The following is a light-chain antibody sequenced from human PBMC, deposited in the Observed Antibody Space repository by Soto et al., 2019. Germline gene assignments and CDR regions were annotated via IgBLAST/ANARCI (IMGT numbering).Light chain of an antibody. CDR1: XXXXGAGYE. CDR2: ENN. J-gene: IGLJ1*01. Sequence: QSVLTQPPSVSXAPXXXVTISCTXXXXXXGAGYEAHWYQQVPGTAPKLLIYENNNRPSGVPDRFSGSKSGTSASLAITGLQAEDEAEYYCQSYDSSLSGYVFGTGTKLTVL. CDR3: QSYDSSLSGYV. V-gene: IGLV1-40*01.